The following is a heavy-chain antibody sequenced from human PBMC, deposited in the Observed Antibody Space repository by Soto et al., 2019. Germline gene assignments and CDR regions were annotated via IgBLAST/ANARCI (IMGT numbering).Heavy chain of an antibody. CDR1: GGSISSGGYS. D-gene: IGHD3-22*01. J-gene: IGHJ2*01. Sequence: QLQLQESGSGLVKPSQTLSLTCAVSGGSISSGGYSWSWIRQPPGKGLEWIGYIYHSGSTYYNPSLKSRVTISVDRSKNQFSLKLSSVTAAGTAVYYCARGRGLYYYEWYFDLWGRGTLVTVSS. V-gene: IGHV4-30-2*01. CDR2: IYHSGST. CDR3: ARGRGLYYYEWYFDL.